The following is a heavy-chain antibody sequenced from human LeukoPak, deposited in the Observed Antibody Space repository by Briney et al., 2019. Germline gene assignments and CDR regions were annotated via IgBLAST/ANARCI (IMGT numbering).Heavy chain of an antibody. Sequence: GESLKISCKGSGYSFTSYWIGWVRQMPGKGLEWMGIIYRGDSDTRYSPSFQGQVTISADKSISTAYLQWSSLKASDTAMYYCPRRVDSGWYRDDAFDIWGQGTMLTVSS. D-gene: IGHD6-19*01. J-gene: IGHJ3*02. CDR2: IYRGDSDT. CDR1: GYSFTSYW. CDR3: PRRVDSGWYRDDAFDI. V-gene: IGHV5-51*01.